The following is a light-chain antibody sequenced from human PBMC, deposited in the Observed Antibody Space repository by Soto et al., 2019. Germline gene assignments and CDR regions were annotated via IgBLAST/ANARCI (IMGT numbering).Light chain of an antibody. CDR1: QGLSSD. CDR3: QQLNSYPIT. J-gene: IGKJ5*01. V-gene: IGKV1-9*01. Sequence: DIQLTQSPSFLSASVGDRVTITCRASQGLSSDLAWYHQKPGKAPKLLIYAASTLQSGVPSRFSGSGSGTEFTLTISSLQPEDFATYYCQQLNSYPITFGQGTRLEIK. CDR2: AAS.